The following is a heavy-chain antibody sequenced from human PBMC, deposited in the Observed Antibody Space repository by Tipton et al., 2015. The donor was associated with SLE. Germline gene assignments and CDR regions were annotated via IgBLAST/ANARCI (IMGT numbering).Heavy chain of an antibody. CDR2: ISRETHYI. V-gene: IGHV3-21*06. CDR3: ARDRLPGDPNSFDI. D-gene: IGHD7-27*01. Sequence: SLRLSCAASGFTFSSYNMNWVRQAPGKGLEWVSSISRETHYIYYSDSVKGRFTVSRDNTKNSLYLQMDSLRAEDTAVYYCARDRLPGDPNSFDIWGQGTMVTVSS. J-gene: IGHJ3*02. CDR1: GFTFSSYN.